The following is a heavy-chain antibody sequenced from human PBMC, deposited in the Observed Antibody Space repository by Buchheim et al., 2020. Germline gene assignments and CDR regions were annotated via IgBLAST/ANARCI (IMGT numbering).Heavy chain of an antibody. D-gene: IGHD2-21*02. CDR2: IKSKTDGGTT. J-gene: IGHJ4*02. V-gene: IGHV3-15*07. CDR1: GFPFTNAW. Sequence: EVQLVESGGGLVKPGGSLRLSCAASGFPFTNAWMNWVRQAPGKGLEWVGRIKSKTDGGTTDYAVPVRGSFTIPRDDSKDTLYLQMNSLNTEDTAVYYCTTGLTVTAKYRALDYWGQGTL. CDR3: TTGLTVTAKYRALDY.